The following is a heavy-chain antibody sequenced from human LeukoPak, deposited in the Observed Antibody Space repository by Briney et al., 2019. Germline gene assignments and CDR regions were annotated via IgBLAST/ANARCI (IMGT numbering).Heavy chain of an antibody. D-gene: IGHD1-26*01. CDR1: EFTFNSYA. V-gene: IGHV3-23*01. CDR3: AKSSPYSATYFDY. Sequence: GGSLRLSCAASEFTFNSYAMSWVRQAPGKGLEWVSAISGGGANTYYADSVEGRFTISRDNSKNPLYLQMNSLRAEDTAVYYCAKSSPYSATYFDYWGQGTLVTVSS. CDR2: ISGGGANT. J-gene: IGHJ4*02.